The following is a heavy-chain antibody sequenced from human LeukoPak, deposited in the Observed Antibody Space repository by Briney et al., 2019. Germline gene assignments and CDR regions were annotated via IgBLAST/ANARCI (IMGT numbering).Heavy chain of an antibody. V-gene: IGHV3-74*01. CDR1: GFTFSSYR. D-gene: IGHD3-3*02. CDR3: ARIAWDAFDI. CDR2: LNNDGSST. J-gene: IGHJ3*02. Sequence: PGGSLRLSCAASGFTFSSYRMHWVRQAPGKGLVWVSRLNNDGSSTNYADSVKGRFTISRDNAKNTLYLQMNSLRAEDTAVYYCARIAWDAFDIWGQGTMVTATS.